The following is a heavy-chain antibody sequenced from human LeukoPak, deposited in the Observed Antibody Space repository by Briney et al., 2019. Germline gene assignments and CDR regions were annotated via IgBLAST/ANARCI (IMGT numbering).Heavy chain of an antibody. CDR2: ISSSGSTI. CDR1: GFTFSSYE. J-gene: IGHJ4*02. Sequence: GGSLSLSCAASGFTFSSYEMNWVRQAPGKGLEWVSYISSSGSTIYYADSVKGRFTISRDNSKNTLYLQMNSLRAEDTAVYYCAKELGLSGSYYISGDYWGQGTLVTVSS. CDR3: AKELGLSGSYYISGDY. V-gene: IGHV3-48*03. D-gene: IGHD3-10*01.